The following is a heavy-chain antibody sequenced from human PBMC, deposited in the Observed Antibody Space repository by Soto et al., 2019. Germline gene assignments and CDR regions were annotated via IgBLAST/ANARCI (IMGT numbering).Heavy chain of an antibody. CDR3: AKPREYNWNEDYYYYYMDV. CDR1: GFTFSSYA. D-gene: IGHD1-1*01. CDR2: ISGSGGST. J-gene: IGHJ6*03. V-gene: IGHV3-23*01. Sequence: GGSLRLSCAASGFTFSSYAMRWVRQAPGKGLEWVSAISGSGGSTYYADSVKGRFTISRDNSKNTLYLQMNSLRAEDTAVYYCAKPREYNWNEDYYYYYMDVWGKGTTVTVSS.